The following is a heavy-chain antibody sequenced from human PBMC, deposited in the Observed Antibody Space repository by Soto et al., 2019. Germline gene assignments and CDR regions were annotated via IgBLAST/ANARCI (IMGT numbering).Heavy chain of an antibody. D-gene: IGHD1-1*01. V-gene: IGHV4-61*01. CDR1: GGSVSSGSYY. Sequence: PSETLSLTCTGSGGSVSSGSYYWSWIRQPPGKGLEWIGYIYYSGSTNYNPSLKSRVMMSVDTSKKQFSLKLRSVTAADTAVYYCVRDGTKTLRDWFDPWGQGISVTVSS. J-gene: IGHJ5*02. CDR2: IYYSGST. CDR3: VRDGTKTLRDWFDP.